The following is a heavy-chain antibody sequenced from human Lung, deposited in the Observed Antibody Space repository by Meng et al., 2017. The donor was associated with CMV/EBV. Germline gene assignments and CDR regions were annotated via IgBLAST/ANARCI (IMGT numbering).Heavy chain of an antibody. J-gene: IGHJ6*02. CDR3: ATLPEGAIFGDYGMDV. CDR2: IIPIFGTA. D-gene: IGHD3-3*01. Sequence: SVXVSXKASGGTFSSYAISWVRQAPGQGLEWMGGIIPIFGTANYAQKFQGRVTITTDESTSTAYMELSSLRSEDTAVYYCATLPEGAIFGDYGMDVWGQGXTVTVSS. V-gene: IGHV1-69*05. CDR1: GGTFSSYA.